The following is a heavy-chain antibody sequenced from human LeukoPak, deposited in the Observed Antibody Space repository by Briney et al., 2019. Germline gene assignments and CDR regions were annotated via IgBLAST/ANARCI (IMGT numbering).Heavy chain of an antibody. CDR2: ISAYNANT. CDR3: ARDAGSSWGNYYYYMDV. V-gene: IGHV1-18*01. J-gene: IGHJ6*03. D-gene: IGHD6-13*01. CDR1: GYTFTNYG. Sequence: GASVKVSCKASGYTFTNYGISWVRQAPGQRLEWMGWISAYNANTNYAQNLQGRVTMTTETSTSTAYMELRSLRSDDTAVYYCARDAGSSWGNYYYYMDVWGEGTTVTVSS.